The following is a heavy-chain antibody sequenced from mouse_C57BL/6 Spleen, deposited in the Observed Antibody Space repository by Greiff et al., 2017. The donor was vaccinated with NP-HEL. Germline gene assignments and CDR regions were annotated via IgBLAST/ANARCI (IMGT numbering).Heavy chain of an antibody. V-gene: IGHV1-7*01. J-gene: IGHJ4*01. CDR3: ARGEINYGYDDAMDY. CDR2: INPSSGYT. Sequence: QVQLQQSGAELAKPGASVKLSCKASGYTFTSYWMHWVKQGPGQGLEWIGYINPSSGYTKYNQKFKDKATLTADKSSSTAYMQLSSLTYEDSAVYYCARGEINYGYDDAMDYWGQGTSVTVSS. D-gene: IGHD2-2*01. CDR1: GYTFTSYW.